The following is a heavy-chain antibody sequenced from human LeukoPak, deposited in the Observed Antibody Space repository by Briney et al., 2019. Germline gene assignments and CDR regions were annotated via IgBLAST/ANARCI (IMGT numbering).Heavy chain of an antibody. Sequence: SETLSLTCTVSGASVTSGGFYWAWLRQPPGKGLEWIATVYYTGSTYYTPSLKSRVTISIDTSKNQFSLNLRSVVAPDTAVYYCARHSGSGSLSRPFDPWGQGTLVTASA. V-gene: IGHV4-39*01. CDR1: GASVTSGGFY. D-gene: IGHD3-10*01. CDR2: VYYTGST. CDR3: ARHSGSGSLSRPFDP. J-gene: IGHJ5*02.